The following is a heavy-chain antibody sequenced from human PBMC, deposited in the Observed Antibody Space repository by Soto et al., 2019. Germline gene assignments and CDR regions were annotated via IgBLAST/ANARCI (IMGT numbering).Heavy chain of an antibody. CDR1: GGSISSGGYY. V-gene: IGHV4-31*11. Sequence: SETLSLTCAVSGGSISSGGYYWSWIRQHPGKGLEWIGYIYYSGSTYYNPSLKSRVTISVDTSKNQFSLKLSPVTAADTAVYYCARDRLEGGYFDYWGQGTLVTVSS. CDR2: IYYSGST. J-gene: IGHJ4*02. D-gene: IGHD1-1*01. CDR3: ARDRLEGGYFDY.